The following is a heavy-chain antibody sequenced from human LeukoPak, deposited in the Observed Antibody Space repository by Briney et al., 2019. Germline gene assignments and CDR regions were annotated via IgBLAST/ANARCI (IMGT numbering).Heavy chain of an antibody. V-gene: IGHV3-23*01. CDR1: GFIFRNYG. J-gene: IGHJ4*02. CDR3: AKGYYDYVWGSYYFDY. D-gene: IGHD3-16*01. CDR2: ISGSGGST. Sequence: GGSLRLSCAASGFIFRNYGIHWVRQAPGKGLEWVSAISGSGGSTYYADSVKGRFTISRDNSRDTLYLQMNSLRAEDTAVYYCAKGYYDYVWGSYYFDYWGQGTLVTVSS.